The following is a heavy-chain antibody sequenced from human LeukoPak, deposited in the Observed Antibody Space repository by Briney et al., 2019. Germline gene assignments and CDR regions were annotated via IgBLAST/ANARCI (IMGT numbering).Heavy chain of an antibody. CDR3: ARGLVPAAPGGGEQYYYYYMDV. V-gene: IGHV4-38-2*02. J-gene: IGHJ6*03. D-gene: IGHD2-2*01. CDR2: IYHSGST. CDR1: GYSTSSGYY. Sequence: SETLSLTCTVSGYSTSSGYYWGWIRQPPGKGLEWIGSIYHSGSTYYNPSLKSRVTISVDTSKNQFSLKLSSVTAADTAVYYCARGLVPAAPGGGEQYYYYYMDVWGKGTTVTVSS.